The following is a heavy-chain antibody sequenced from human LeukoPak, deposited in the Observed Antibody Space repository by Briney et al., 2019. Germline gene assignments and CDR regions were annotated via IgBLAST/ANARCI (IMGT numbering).Heavy chain of an antibody. Sequence: ASVKVSCKASGYTFTSYGISWVRQAPGQGLEWMGWISAYNGNTNYAQKLQGRVTMTTDTSTSTAYMELRSLRSDDTAVYYCARDPISSSPTVGKSDYYYYYGMDVWGQGTTVTVSS. CDR1: GYTFTSYG. V-gene: IGHV1-18*01. CDR2: ISAYNGNT. D-gene: IGHD3-16*01. CDR3: ARDPISSSPTVGKSDYYYYYGMDV. J-gene: IGHJ6*02.